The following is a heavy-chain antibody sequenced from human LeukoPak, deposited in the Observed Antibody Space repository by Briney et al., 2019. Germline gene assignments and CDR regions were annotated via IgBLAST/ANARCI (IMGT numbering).Heavy chain of an antibody. CDR3: ARVSGKQSSSWYAFDI. CDR2: ISSGSTI. D-gene: IGHD6-13*01. V-gene: IGHV3-48*03. Sequence: GGSLRLSCAASAFTFSSYEMNWVRQAPGKGLEWVSYISSGSTIYYADSVKGRFTISRDNAKNSLYLQMNSLRAEDTAVYYCARVSGKQSSSWYAFDIWGQGTMVTVSS. J-gene: IGHJ3*02. CDR1: AFTFSSYE.